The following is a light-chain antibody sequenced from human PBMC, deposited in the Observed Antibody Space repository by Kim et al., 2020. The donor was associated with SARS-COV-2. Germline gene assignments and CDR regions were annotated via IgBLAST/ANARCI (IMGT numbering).Light chain of an antibody. CDR3: QSYDNRLSVV. CDR1: SANIGAGYD. V-gene: IGLV1-40*01. Sequence: QSVLTPPPSVSGAPGQRVTIACTGSSANIGAGYDLYWYQQFPGTAPKLLIYGNSYRPSGVPDRFSASKSGTSASLAITGLQAEDEATSYCQSYDNRLSVVFGGGTQLTVL. J-gene: IGLJ2*01. CDR2: GNS.